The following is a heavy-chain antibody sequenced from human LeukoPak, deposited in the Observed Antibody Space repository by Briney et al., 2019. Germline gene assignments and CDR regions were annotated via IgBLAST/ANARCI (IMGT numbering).Heavy chain of an antibody. D-gene: IGHD3-22*01. CDR3: AKGRGREVYESSGFDY. CDR1: GYMFTGYY. Sequence: ASVKVSCKASGYMFTGYYMHWVRQAPGQGLEWMGWINPNSGGTNYAQKFQGRVTMTRDTSISTAYMELSSLRSDDTAVYYCAKGRGREVYESSGFDYWGQGSLSPSPQ. V-gene: IGHV1-2*02. J-gene: IGHJ4*02. CDR2: INPNSGGT.